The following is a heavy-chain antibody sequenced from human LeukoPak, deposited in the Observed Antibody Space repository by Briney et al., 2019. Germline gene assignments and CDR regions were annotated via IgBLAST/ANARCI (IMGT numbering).Heavy chain of an antibody. Sequence: SVKVSCKASGGRFSDYTITWVRQIPGQGLQWIGRITPMFGMADYAQKFHDRVTITADKSTTTAYMDLSGLRSEDTAVYYCAGGGRDDFNSWFDPWGQGTLVTVSS. CDR1: GGRFSDYT. CDR2: ITPMFGMA. CDR3: AGGGRDDFNSWFDP. V-gene: IGHV1-69*02. D-gene: IGHD5-24*01. J-gene: IGHJ5*02.